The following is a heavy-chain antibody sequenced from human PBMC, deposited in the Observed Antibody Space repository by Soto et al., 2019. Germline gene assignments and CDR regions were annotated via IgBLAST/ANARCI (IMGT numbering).Heavy chain of an antibody. V-gene: IGHV3-30-3*01. CDR2: ISYDGSNK. J-gene: IGHJ4*02. CDR1: GFTFSSYA. CDR3: AREGDIVATTYFDY. Sequence: ESGGGVVQPGRSLRLSCAASGFTFSSYAMHWVRQAPGKGLEWVAVISYDGSNKYYADSVKGRFTISRDNSKNTLYLQMNSLRAEDTAVYYCAREGDIVATTYFDYWGQGTLVTVSS. D-gene: IGHD5-12*01.